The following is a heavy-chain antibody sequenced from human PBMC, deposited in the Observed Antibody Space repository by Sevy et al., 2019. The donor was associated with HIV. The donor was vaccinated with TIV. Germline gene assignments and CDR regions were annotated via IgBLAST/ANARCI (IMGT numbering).Heavy chain of an antibody. CDR1: GGSISSGGYY. CDR3: AREGGLKVVVNAFDI. D-gene: IGHD2-15*01. V-gene: IGHV4-31*03. Sequence: TLSLTCTVSGGSISSGGYYWSWIRQHPGKGLEWIGYIYYSGSTYYNPSLKSRVTISVDTSKNQFSLKLSSVTAADTAVYYCAREGGLKVVVNAFDIWGQGTMVTVSS. CDR2: IYYSGST. J-gene: IGHJ3*02.